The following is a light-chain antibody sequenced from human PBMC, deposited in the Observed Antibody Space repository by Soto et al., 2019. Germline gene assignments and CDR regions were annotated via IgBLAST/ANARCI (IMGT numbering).Light chain of an antibody. Sequence: EIMMTQSPATLSVSPGERATLSCRASQSVGSNLAWYQQKPGQAPRLLIYSASARATGIPARFSGSGSGTEFTLTISILQSEDFALYYCQQYNNGPPLTFGGGSKVEIK. CDR3: QQYNNGPPLT. CDR2: SAS. J-gene: IGKJ4*01. V-gene: IGKV3-15*01. CDR1: QSVGSN.